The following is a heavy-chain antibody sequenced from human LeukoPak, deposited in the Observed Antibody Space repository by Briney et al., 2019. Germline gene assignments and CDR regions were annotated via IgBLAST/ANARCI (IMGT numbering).Heavy chain of an antibody. CDR1: GFTFSRYA. V-gene: IGHV3-23*01. D-gene: IGHD3-10*01. Sequence: GGSLRLSCAAPGFTFSRYAMSSVRQAPGKGLEWVSAISGSGGSTYYADSVKGRFTISRDNSKKTQYLQMNSMRAEDTAVYYCAKDVTYYGSGSYVDYWGQGTLVTASS. J-gene: IGHJ4*02. CDR2: ISGSGGST. CDR3: AKDVTYYGSGSYVDY.